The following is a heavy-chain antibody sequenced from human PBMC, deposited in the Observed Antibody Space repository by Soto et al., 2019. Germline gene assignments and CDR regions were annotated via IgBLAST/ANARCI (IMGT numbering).Heavy chain of an antibody. D-gene: IGHD5-18*01. Sequence: GGSLRLSCAASGFTFSSYSMNWVRQAPGKGLEWVSSISSSSSYIYYADSVKGRFTISRDNAKNSLYLQMNSLRAEDTAVYYCARVSPYTAMVPFDYWGQGTLVTVSS. J-gene: IGHJ4*02. V-gene: IGHV3-21*01. CDR1: GFTFSSYS. CDR3: ARVSPYTAMVPFDY. CDR2: ISSSSSYI.